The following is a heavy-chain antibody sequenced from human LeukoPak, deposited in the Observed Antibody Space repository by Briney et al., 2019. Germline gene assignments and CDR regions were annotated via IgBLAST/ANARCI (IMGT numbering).Heavy chain of an antibody. CDR2: IIPIFGTA. CDR3: ARAVILLNIAAHFDY. D-gene: IGHD6-25*01. V-gene: IGHV1-69*13. J-gene: IGHJ4*02. Sequence: VASVKVSCKASGGTFSSYAISWLRQAPGQGLEWMGGIIPIFGTANYAQKFQGRVTITADESTSTAYMELSSLRSEDTAVYYCARAVILLNIAAHFDYWGQGTLVTVSS. CDR1: GGTFSSYA.